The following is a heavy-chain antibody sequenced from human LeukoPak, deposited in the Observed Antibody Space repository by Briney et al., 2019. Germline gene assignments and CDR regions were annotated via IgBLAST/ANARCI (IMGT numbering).Heavy chain of an antibody. CDR2: IIPIFGTA. CDR1: GGTFSSYA. V-gene: IGHV1-69*13. Sequence: GASVKVSCKASGGTFSSYAISWVRQAPGQGLGWMGGIIPIFGTANYAQKFQGRVTITADESTSTAYMELSSLRSEDTAVYYCARGDSGSYLTDYWGQGTLVTVSS. J-gene: IGHJ4*02. CDR3: ARGDSGSYLTDY. D-gene: IGHD1-26*01.